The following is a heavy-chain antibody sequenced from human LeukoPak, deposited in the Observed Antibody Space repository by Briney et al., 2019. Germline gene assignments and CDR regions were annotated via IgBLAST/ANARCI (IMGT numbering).Heavy chain of an antibody. CDR3: ARVLQYVGDPFDI. D-gene: IGHD2-8*01. V-gene: IGHV1-2*02. J-gene: IGHJ3*02. CDR2: INPNSGGT. CDR1: GYTFTAYY. Sequence: GASVKVSCKSSGYTFTAYYMLWVRQAPGQGLEWMGWINPNSGGTNYAQKFQGRVTMTRDTSISTAYMELTKLRADDTAVYYCARVLQYVGDPFDIWGQGTMVTVSS.